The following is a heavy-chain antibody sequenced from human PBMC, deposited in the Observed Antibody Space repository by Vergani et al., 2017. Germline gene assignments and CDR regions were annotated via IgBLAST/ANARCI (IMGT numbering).Heavy chain of an antibody. CDR3: ARAQYEYGDGAGYPDY. CDR1: GGSISAGYYF. D-gene: IGHD4-17*01. Sequence: QVQLQASGPGRVKPSQTLSLTCTMSGGSISAGYYFWSWIRQPAGKGLEWLGHISASGNASHSPSLKTRVSMSVDTSTNQFSLKLTSVTAADTAVYYCARAQYEYGDGAGYPDYWGQGTMVTVSA. J-gene: IGHJ4*02. V-gene: IGHV4-61*02. CDR2: ISASGNA.